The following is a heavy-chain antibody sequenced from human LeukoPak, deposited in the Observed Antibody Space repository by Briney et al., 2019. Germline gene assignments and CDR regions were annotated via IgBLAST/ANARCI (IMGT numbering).Heavy chain of an antibody. CDR2: IRYDGSNK. V-gene: IGHV3-30*02. CDR1: GFTFSSYG. J-gene: IGHJ4*02. Sequence: GGSLRLSCAASGFTFSSYGMHWVRQAPGKGLEWVAFIRYDGSNKYYADSVKGRFTISRDNSKNTLYLQMNSLRAEDTAVCYCAEDRWYSSSWYYFDYWGQGTLVTVSS. D-gene: IGHD6-6*01. CDR3: AEDRWYSSSWYYFDY.